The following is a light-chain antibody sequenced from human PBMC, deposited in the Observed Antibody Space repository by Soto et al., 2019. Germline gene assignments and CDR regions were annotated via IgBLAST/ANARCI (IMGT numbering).Light chain of an antibody. CDR3: SSYTSSSSYV. V-gene: IGLV2-14*01. CDR2: EVS. Sequence: QSALTQPASVSGSPGQSITISCTGTSSDVGNYNYVSWHQQHPGKAPKLMIYEVSNRPSGVSNRFSGSKSGNTASLTISGLQAEDEADYYCSSYTSSSSYVFGTGTKSPS. J-gene: IGLJ1*01. CDR1: SSDVGNYNY.